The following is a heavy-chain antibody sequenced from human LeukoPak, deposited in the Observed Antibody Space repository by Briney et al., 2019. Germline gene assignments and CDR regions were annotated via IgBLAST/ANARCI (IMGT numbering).Heavy chain of an antibody. D-gene: IGHD3-10*01. V-gene: IGHV3-48*03. CDR2: ISGSGSTI. Sequence: GGSLRLSCAASGFTFSSYEMNWVRQAPGKGLEWISYISGSGSTIYYADSVKGRFTISRDNAKNSLYLQMNSLRAEDTAVYYCARDSGSGSYYTGYYGMDVWGKGTTVTVSS. J-gene: IGHJ6*04. CDR3: ARDSGSGSYYTGYYGMDV. CDR1: GFTFSSYE.